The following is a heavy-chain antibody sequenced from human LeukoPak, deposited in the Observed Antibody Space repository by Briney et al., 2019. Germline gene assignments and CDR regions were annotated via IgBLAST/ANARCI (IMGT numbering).Heavy chain of an antibody. CDR3: AKVTASGVHLDY. V-gene: IGHV3-23*01. D-gene: IGHD2-8*01. CDR2: ISGSGGST. Sequence: PGGSLRLSCAASGFTFCSYAMSWVRQAPGKGVELVSAISGSGGSTYYADSVKGRFTISRDNSKNTLYLQMYSLRAEDTAVYYCAKVTASGVHLDYWGQGTLVTVSS. CDR1: GFTFCSYA. J-gene: IGHJ4*02.